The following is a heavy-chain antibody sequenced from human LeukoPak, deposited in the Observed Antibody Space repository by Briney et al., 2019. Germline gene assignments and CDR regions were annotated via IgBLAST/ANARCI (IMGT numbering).Heavy chain of an antibody. CDR3: ARSTWFGEGIDAFDI. Sequence: GGSLRLSCAASGFTFSSYTMKWVRQAPGKGLEWVSSISSRSSYIYYADSVKGRFTISRDNAESSLYLQMNSLRAEDTAVYYCARSTWFGEGIDAFDIWGQGTMVTVSS. J-gene: IGHJ3*02. D-gene: IGHD3-10*01. CDR1: GFTFSSYT. V-gene: IGHV3-21*01. CDR2: ISSRSSYI.